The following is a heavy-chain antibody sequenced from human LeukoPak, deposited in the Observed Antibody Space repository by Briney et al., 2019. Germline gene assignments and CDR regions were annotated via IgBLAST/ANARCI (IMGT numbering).Heavy chain of an antibody. CDR3: ALSEWFGDYDGDEAFDI. J-gene: IGHJ3*02. V-gene: IGHV1-2*02. CDR1: GYTFTGYY. D-gene: IGHD3-10*01. Sequence: ASVKVSCKASGYTFTGYYMHWVRQAPGQGLEWMGLINPNSGGTNYAQKFQGRVTMTRDTSISTAYMGLSRLGSDDTAVYYFALSEWFGDYDGDEAFDIWGQGTMVTVSS. CDR2: INPNSGGT.